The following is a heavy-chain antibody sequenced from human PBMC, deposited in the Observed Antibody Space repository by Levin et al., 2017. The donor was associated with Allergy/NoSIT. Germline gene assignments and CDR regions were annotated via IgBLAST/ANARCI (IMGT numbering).Heavy chain of an antibody. J-gene: IGHJ4*02. CDR2: ISYDGSNK. V-gene: IGHV3-30-3*01. Sequence: PGGSLRLSCAASGFTFSSYAMHWVRQAPGKGLEWVAVISYDGSNKYYADSVKGRFTISRDNSKNTLYLQMNSLRAEDTAVYYCARGALWFGELWRYFDYWGQGTLVTVSS. D-gene: IGHD3-10*01. CDR3: ARGALWFGELWRYFDY. CDR1: GFTFSSYA.